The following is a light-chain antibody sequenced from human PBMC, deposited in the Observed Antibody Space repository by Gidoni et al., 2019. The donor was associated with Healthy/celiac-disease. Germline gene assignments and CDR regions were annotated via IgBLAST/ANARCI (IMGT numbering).Light chain of an antibody. CDR3: QSYDSSLSASV. Sequence: QSVLTQPPSVSGPPGQRVTISCTGSSSNIGANYDGHWYQQLPGTAPKLLIYGDGNRPSGVPDRFSGSKSGTSASLAITGLQAEDEADYYCQSYDSSLSASVFGGGTKLTVL. CDR2: GDG. CDR1: SSNIGANYD. V-gene: IGLV1-40*01. J-gene: IGLJ2*01.